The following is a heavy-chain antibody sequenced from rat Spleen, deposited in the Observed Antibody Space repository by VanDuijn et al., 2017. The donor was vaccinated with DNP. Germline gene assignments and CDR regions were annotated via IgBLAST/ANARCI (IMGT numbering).Heavy chain of an antibody. CDR1: GFSLTSYN. V-gene: IGHV2-30*01. J-gene: IGHJ3*01. D-gene: IGHD1-3*01. CDR3: TRGGSYDWFAY. Sequence: QVQLKESGPGLVQPSQTLSLTCTVSGFSLTSYNVHWVRQPTGKGLEWMGIIWTGGNTDYNSTLKSRLSISRDTSKSQVFLKMNSLQTEDTAIYFCTRGGSYDWFAYWGQGTLVTVSS. CDR2: IWTGGNT.